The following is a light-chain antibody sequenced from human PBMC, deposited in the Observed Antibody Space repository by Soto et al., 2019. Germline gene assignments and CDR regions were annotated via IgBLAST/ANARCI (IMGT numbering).Light chain of an antibody. CDR1: QSVGSA. CDR3: QEYKNWPTLT. CDR2: AAS. V-gene: IGKV3-15*01. J-gene: IGKJ4*01. Sequence: ELVMTQSPATISVSPGETATLSCRASQSVGSALAWYQHKPGQAPRLLIVAASIRATGVPVRFSGGGSGTEFTLTISSLQSEDFAVYYGQEYKNWPTLTFGGGTTVEIK.